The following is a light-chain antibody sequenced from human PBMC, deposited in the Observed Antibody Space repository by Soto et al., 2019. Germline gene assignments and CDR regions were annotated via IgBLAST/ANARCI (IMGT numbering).Light chain of an antibody. J-gene: IGKJ1*01. CDR3: QQYGSSPLWT. CDR1: QCVSSSY. Sequence: EIGLTQSPGTLSFSPGERATLSCRASQCVSSSYLAWYQQKPGQAPRLLIFAASSRASGIPDRFSGSGSGTDFTLTISRLEPEDFAVYYCQQYGSSPLWTFGQGTKVDIK. CDR2: AAS. V-gene: IGKV3-20*01.